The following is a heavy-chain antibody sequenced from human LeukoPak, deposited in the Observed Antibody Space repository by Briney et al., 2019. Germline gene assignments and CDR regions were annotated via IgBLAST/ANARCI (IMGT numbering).Heavy chain of an antibody. CDR1: GITFSSYA. J-gene: IGHJ5*02. Sequence: GGSLRLSCAASGITFSSYAMIWVRQAPDKGLEWVAAITGSGGGTYYGDSAKGRFTISRDNSKNTLYLQMNSLRAEDTAVYYCARGAKYYYDSSGYLKANWFDPWGQGTLVTVSS. CDR2: ITGSGGGT. D-gene: IGHD3-22*01. V-gene: IGHV3-23*01. CDR3: ARGAKYYYDSSGYLKANWFDP.